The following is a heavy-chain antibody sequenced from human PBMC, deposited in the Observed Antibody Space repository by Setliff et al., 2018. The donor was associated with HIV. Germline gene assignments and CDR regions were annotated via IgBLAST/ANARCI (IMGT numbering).Heavy chain of an antibody. Sequence: GASVKVSCKASGYTFTTYYMHWVRQAPGQGLEWMGIINPSGGSTSYAQNFQGRVTMTRDTSTSTVYMELSSLTSEDTAMYYCAKGYSLQTDDAFDFWGQGTLVTV. CDR2: INPSGGST. CDR3: AKGYSLQTDDAFDF. V-gene: IGHV1-46*01. CDR1: GYTFTTYY. D-gene: IGHD1-26*01. J-gene: IGHJ3*01.